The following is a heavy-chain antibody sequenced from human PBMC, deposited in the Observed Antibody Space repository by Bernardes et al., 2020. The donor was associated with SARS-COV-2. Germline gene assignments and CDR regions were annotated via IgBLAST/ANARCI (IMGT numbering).Heavy chain of an antibody. CDR3: AAVTWSQRDGFDV. CDR2: IDPSSGAT. V-gene: IGHV1-2*02. CDR1: GYTFTDYY. J-gene: IGHJ3*01. D-gene: IGHD1-26*01. Sequence: ASVKVSCRASGYTFTDYYLHWVRQAPGQGLEWMGWIDPSSGATEYAQNFQGRVTMTRDTSVSTAYMELSTLNLDDTAVYYCAAVTWSQRDGFDVWGQGTLVTVSS.